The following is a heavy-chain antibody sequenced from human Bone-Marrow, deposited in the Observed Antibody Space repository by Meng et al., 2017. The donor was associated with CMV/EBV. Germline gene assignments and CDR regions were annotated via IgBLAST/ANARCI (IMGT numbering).Heavy chain of an antibody. CDR1: GFTFSDYY. CDR3: AGQTMAVDY. V-gene: IGHV3-11*06. Sequence: QARLVQCGGGLVKPGGSPGLSFAASGFTFSDYYMSWIRQAPGKGLEWVSYISSSSSYTNYADSVKGRFTISRDNAKNSLYLQMNSLRAEDTAVYYCAGQTMAVDYWGQGTLVTVSS. J-gene: IGHJ4*02. D-gene: IGHD4/OR15-4a*01. CDR2: ISSSSSYT.